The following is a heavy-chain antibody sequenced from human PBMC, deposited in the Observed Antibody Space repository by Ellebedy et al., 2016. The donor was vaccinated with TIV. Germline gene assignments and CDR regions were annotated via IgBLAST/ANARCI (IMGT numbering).Heavy chain of an antibody. D-gene: IGHD3-9*01. CDR3: AKEGYDIMTGEQFHGMDV. CDR2: ISYDGNNK. CDR1: GFILGSFG. J-gene: IGHJ6*02. Sequence: GGSLRLSCAASGFILGSFGMHRVRQAPGKGLEWLAFISYDGNNKYIADSVKGRLTISRDNSMNALYLQMDSLRAEDTAVYYCAKEGYDIMTGEQFHGMDVWGQGTTVTASS. V-gene: IGHV3-30*18.